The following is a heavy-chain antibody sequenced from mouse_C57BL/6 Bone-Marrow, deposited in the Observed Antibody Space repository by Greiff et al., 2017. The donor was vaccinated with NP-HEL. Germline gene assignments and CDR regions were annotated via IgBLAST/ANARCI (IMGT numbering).Heavy chain of an antibody. CDR1: GYTFTDHP. V-gene: IGHV1-78*01. CDR2: IYPRDGST. Sequence: QVQLQQSDAELVKPGASVKISCKVSGYTFTDHPIHWMKQRPEQGLEWIGYIYPRDGSTKYNEKFKGKATLTADKSSSTAYMQLKSLTSEDYEGDFCERRDLLSYAMDYWGQGTSVTVSS. D-gene: IGHD2-10*01. CDR3: ERRDLLSYAMDY. J-gene: IGHJ4*01.